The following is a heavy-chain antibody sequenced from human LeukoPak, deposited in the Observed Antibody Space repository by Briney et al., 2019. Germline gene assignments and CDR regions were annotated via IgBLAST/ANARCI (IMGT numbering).Heavy chain of an antibody. J-gene: IGHJ4*02. D-gene: IGHD5-24*01. CDR2: IIPGLHIT. V-gene: IGHV1-69*04. Sequence: SVKVSCKASGGTFNTYDINWVRQAPGQGLEWMGRIIPGLHITNYAQRFHGRVTISADKSTSTTYLELNNLGSEATAVYFCSLSKRTSDGSAVDYWGPGTLAAVSS. CDR3: SLSKRTSDGSAVDY. CDR1: GGTFNTYD.